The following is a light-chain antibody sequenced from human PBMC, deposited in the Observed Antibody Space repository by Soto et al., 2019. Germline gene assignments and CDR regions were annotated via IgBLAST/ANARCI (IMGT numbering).Light chain of an antibody. V-gene: IGKV3-15*01. J-gene: IGKJ5*01. CDR2: GAS. Sequence: EIVLTQSPATLSVSPGEGVTLSCRASQTVPSRIAWYQQKPGQAPRLLIYGASTRATGVPDRFSGTGSGTEFTLTISRLKSEDYGVYYCQKYKSWPPITFGQGTRLEIK. CDR1: QTVPSR. CDR3: QKYKSWPPIT.